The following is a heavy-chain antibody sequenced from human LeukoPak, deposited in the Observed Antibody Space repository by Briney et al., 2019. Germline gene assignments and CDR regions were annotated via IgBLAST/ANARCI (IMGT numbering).Heavy chain of an antibody. CDR3: ARDRRIAVAGYYYYGMDV. Sequence: SGGSLRLSCAASAFTFSSYSMNWVRQAPGKGLEWVSSISSSSSYIYYADSVKGRFTISRDNAKNSLYLQMNSLRAEDTAVYYCARDRRIAVAGYYYYGMDVWGQGTTVTVSS. CDR2: ISSSSSYI. D-gene: IGHD6-19*01. CDR1: AFTFSSYS. J-gene: IGHJ6*02. V-gene: IGHV3-21*01.